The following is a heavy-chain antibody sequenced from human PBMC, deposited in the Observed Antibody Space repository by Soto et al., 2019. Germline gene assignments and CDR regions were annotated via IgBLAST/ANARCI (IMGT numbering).Heavy chain of an antibody. Sequence: EVQLVESGGGLVQPGGSLRLSCAASGFTFSSYDMHWVRQATGKGLEWVSAIGTAGDTYYPGSVKGRFTISRENAKNSLYLQMNSLRAGDTAVYYCVRAGVYGSFDIWGQGTMVTVSS. CDR3: VRAGVYGSFDI. CDR2: IGTAGDT. CDR1: GFTFSSYD. V-gene: IGHV3-13*01. J-gene: IGHJ3*02. D-gene: IGHD4-17*01.